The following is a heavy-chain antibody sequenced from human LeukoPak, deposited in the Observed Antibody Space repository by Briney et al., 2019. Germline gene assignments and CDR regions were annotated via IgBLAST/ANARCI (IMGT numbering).Heavy chain of an antibody. CDR3: ARVGRAATYAFDY. V-gene: IGHV4-31*03. Sequence: PSETLSLTCTVSGGSISRGGYYWSWIRQHPGKGLEWIGYIYYSGSTYYNPSLKSRVTISVDTSKNQFSLKLSSVTAADTAVYYCARVGRAATYAFDYWGQGTLVTVSS. CDR2: IYYSGST. J-gene: IGHJ4*02. CDR1: GGSISRGGYY. D-gene: IGHD2-15*01.